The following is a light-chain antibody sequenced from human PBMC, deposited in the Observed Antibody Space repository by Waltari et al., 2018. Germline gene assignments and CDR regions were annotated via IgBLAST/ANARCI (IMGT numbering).Light chain of an antibody. CDR3: QHRDHWPPDAT. J-gene: IGKJ3*01. CDR1: RSVSSTY. V-gene: IGKV3D-20*02. Sequence: EIVLTQSPGTLSLSPGERPSLSCRASRSVSSTYLAWYQQKPGQAPRLLIYGASSRATGIPARFSGSGSGTDFTLTISSLEPEDFAVYYCQHRDHWPPDATFGPGTKVDI. CDR2: GAS.